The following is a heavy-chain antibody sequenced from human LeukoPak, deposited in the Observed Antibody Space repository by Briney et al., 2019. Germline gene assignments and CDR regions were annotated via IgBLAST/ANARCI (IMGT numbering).Heavy chain of an antibody. J-gene: IGHJ3*02. Sequence: ASVKVSCKASGYTFTRFYMHWVRQAPGHGLEWMGIINPSGGRTSYAQKFQGRVTMTRDTSTSTVYMELSSLGSEDTAVYYCARGGIAASGASDIWGQGTMVTVSS. D-gene: IGHD6-13*01. CDR3: ARGGIAASGASDI. CDR1: GYTFTRFY. CDR2: INPSGGRT. V-gene: IGHV1-46*01.